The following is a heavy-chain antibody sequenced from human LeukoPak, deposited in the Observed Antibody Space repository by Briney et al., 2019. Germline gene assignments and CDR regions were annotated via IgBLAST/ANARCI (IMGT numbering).Heavy chain of an antibody. CDR1: AGSISGYY. J-gene: IGHJ4*02. Sequence: SETLSLTCTVSAGSISGYYWGWIRQPPGKGLEWIGSIYYSGSTYYNPSLKSRVTISVDTSKNQFSLKLSSVTAADTAVYYCAREVDNWNYWKKYYFDYWGQGTLVTVSS. D-gene: IGHD1-7*01. CDR3: AREVDNWNYWKKYYFDY. V-gene: IGHV4-39*07. CDR2: IYYSGST.